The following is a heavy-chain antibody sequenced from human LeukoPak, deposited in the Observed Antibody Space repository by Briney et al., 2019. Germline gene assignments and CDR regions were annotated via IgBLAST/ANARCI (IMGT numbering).Heavy chain of an antibody. CDR1: GYSFTNYW. J-gene: IGHJ4*02. CDR2: IYPGDSDA. V-gene: IGHV5-51*01. D-gene: IGHD4-17*01. CDR3: ARTGPLGDYGYFDY. Sequence: GESLKISCKGSGYSFTNYWVGWVRQMPGKGLEWMGIIYPGDSDARYSPSFQGQVIISVDKSISTAYLQWSSLKASDTAMYYCARTGPLGDYGYFDYWGQGTLVTVSS.